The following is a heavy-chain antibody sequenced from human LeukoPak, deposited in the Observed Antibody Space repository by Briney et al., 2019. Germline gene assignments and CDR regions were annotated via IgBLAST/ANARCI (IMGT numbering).Heavy chain of an antibody. D-gene: IGHD2/OR15-2a*01. CDR3: AREKIGDHFDC. V-gene: IGHV4-30-4*01. CDR2: IYYSGTT. J-gene: IGHJ4*02. Sequence: SETLSLTCTVSGGSISSSDYYWSWIRQPPGKGLEWIGYIYYSGTTYYNPSLKSRLTISVDTSKNQFSLKVSSVTAADTAVYYCAREKIGDHFDCWGQGTLVTVSS. CDR1: GGSISSSDYY.